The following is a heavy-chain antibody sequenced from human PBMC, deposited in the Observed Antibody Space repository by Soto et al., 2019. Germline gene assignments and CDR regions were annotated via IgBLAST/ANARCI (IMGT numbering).Heavy chain of an antibody. CDR1: GDTFTSYA. CDR2: ISAYNGNT. V-gene: IGHV1-18*01. CDR3: ASGSLYGSGSYPVDH. J-gene: IGHJ4*01. D-gene: IGHD3-10*01. Sequence: GASLKVSCKASGDTFTSYAISWVRQAPGQGLEWMGWISAYNGNTNYAQKLQGRVTSSADKSTSTAYMELSSLRSDDTAVYYCASGSLYGSGSYPVDHWGQGTLVTVSS.